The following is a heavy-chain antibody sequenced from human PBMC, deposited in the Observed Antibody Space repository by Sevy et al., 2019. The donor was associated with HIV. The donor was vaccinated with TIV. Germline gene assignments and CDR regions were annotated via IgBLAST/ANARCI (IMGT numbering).Heavy chain of an antibody. CDR3: ARSSVVRISPTWFDP. V-gene: IGHV4-34*01. Sequence: SETLSLTCAVYGGSFSDYYWSWIRQPPGRGLQWIGEINQSGNTNYNPSLKSRVTISLDPSKNQLSLSLPSVTAADTAMYYCARSSVVRISPTWFDPWGQGSLVTVSS. D-gene: IGHD3-22*01. J-gene: IGHJ5*02. CDR1: GGSFSDYY. CDR2: INQSGNT.